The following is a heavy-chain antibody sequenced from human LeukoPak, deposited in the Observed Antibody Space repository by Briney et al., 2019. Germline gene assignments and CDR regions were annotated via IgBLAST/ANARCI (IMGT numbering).Heavy chain of an antibody. CDR2: ISGSGGST. CDR3: AKDGGEYYDILTGYYPRLYYMDV. Sequence: GGSLRLSCAAFGFTFSSYAMSWVRQAPGKGLEWVSAISGSGGSTYYADSVKGRFTISRDNSKNTLYLQMNSLRAEDTAVYYCAKDGGEYYDILTGYYPRLYYMDVWGKGTTVTISS. D-gene: IGHD3-9*01. V-gene: IGHV3-23*01. J-gene: IGHJ6*03. CDR1: GFTFSSYA.